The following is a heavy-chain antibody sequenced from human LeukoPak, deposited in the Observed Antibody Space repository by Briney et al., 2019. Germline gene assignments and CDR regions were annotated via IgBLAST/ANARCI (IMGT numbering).Heavy chain of an antibody. CDR2: IRSKANNYAT. CDR3: TRGLTFGGVIVIPT. D-gene: IGHD3-16*02. CDR1: GFTFSGSA. V-gene: IGHV3-73*01. Sequence: GGSLRLSCAASGFTFSGSAMHWVRQASGKGLEWVGRIRSKANNYATLYGVSVKGRFTISRDDSRNTTYLQMNSLTTEDTAVYYCTRGLTFGGVIVIPTWGQETLVTVSS. J-gene: IGHJ4*02.